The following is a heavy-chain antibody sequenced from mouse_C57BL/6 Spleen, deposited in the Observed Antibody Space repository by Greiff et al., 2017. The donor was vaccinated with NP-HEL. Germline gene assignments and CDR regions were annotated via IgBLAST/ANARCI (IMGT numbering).Heavy chain of an antibody. Sequence: QVQLQQPGAELVMPGASVKLSCKASGYNFTSYWMHWVKQRPGQGLEWIGEIDPSDSYTNYNQKFKGKSTLTVDKSSSTAYMQLSSLTSEDSAGYYCARVHYGLTGLAYWGQGTLVTVSA. CDR2: IDPSDSYT. CDR1: GYNFTSYW. V-gene: IGHV1-69*01. D-gene: IGHD1-1*02. CDR3: ARVHYGLTGLAY. J-gene: IGHJ3*01.